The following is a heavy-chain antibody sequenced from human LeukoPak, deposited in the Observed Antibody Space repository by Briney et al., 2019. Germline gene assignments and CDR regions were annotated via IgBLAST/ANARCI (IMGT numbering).Heavy chain of an antibody. CDR1: GGSVSSSIYY. CDR2: IYYSGST. CDR3: ARVYGDPTYYYYYGMDV. D-gene: IGHD4-17*01. V-gene: IGHV4-39*07. J-gene: IGHJ6*02. Sequence: SETLSLTCTVSGGSVSSSIYYWGWIRQPPGKGLEWIGSIYYSGSTSYNPSLKSRVTISVDTSKNQFSLKLSSVTAADTAVYYCARVYGDPTYYYYYGMDVWGQGTTVTVSS.